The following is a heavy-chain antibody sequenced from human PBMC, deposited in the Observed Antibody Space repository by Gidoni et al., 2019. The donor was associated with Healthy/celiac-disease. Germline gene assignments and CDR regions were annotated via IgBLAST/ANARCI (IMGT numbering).Heavy chain of an antibody. J-gene: IGHJ6*02. Sequence: QVQLQESGPGLVKPSQTLSLTCTASGGSISSGSYYWSWIRQPAGKGLEWIGRIYTSGSTNYNPSLKSRVTISVDRSKNQFSLKLSSVTAADTAVYYCARDTAGTMKTTSLTLTDYGMDVWGQGTTVTVSS. D-gene: IGHD3-22*01. CDR1: GGSISSGSYY. V-gene: IGHV4-61*02. CDR2: IYTSGST. CDR3: ARDTAGTMKTTSLTLTDYGMDV.